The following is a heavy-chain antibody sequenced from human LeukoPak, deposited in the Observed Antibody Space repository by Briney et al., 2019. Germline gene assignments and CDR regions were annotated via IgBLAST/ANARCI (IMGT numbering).Heavy chain of an antibody. V-gene: IGHV3-30*02. Sequence: PGGSLRLSCAASGFTFSSYGMHWVRQAPGKGLEWVAIIPYDGSKKYYGDSVKGRFTISRDNSKNTLYLQMNSLRAEDTAVYYCAKAYYGSGSPLDWFDPWGQGTLVTVSS. CDR3: AKAYYGSGSPLDWFDP. J-gene: IGHJ5*02. CDR2: IPYDGSKK. D-gene: IGHD3-10*01. CDR1: GFTFSSYG.